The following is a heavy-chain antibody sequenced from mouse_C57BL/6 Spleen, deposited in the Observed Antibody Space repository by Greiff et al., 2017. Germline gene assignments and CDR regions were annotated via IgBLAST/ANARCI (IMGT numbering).Heavy chain of an antibody. V-gene: IGHV1-69*01. J-gene: IGHJ1*03. CDR3: ARAYYGSSYWYVDV. D-gene: IGHD1-1*01. CDR1: GYTFTSYW. Sequence: QVQLQQPGAELVMPGASVKLSCKASGYTFTSYWMHWVKQRPGQGLEWIGEIDPSDSFTNYNQKFKGKSTLTVDKSSSTAYMQLSSLTSEDSAVYYFARAYYGSSYWYVDVWGTGTTVTVSS. CDR2: IDPSDSFT.